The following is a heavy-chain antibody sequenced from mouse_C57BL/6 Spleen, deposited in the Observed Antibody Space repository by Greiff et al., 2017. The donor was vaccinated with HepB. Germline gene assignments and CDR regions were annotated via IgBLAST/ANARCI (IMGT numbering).Heavy chain of an antibody. J-gene: IGHJ1*03. V-gene: IGHV1-42*01. CDR3: ARSYSNWYFDV. D-gene: IGHD2-5*01. Sequence: VHVKQSGPELVKPGASVKISCKASGYSFTGYYMNWVKQSPEKSLEWIGEINPSTGGTTYNQKFKAKATLTVDKSSSTAYMQLKSLTSEDSAVYYCARSYSNWYFDVWGTGTTVTVSS. CDR2: INPSTGGT. CDR1: GYSFTGYY.